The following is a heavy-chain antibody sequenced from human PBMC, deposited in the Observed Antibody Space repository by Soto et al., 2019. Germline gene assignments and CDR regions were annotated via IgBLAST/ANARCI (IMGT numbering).Heavy chain of an antibody. J-gene: IGHJ6*02. CDR3: ARDSRFLEWFSQRLYYYYGMDV. CDR1: GFTFSSYA. V-gene: IGHV3-30-3*01. Sequence: QVQLVESGGGVVQPGRSLRLSCAASGFTFSSYAMHWVRQAPGKGLEWVAVISYDGSNKYYADSVKGRFTISRDNSKNTLYLQMNSLRAEDTAVYYCARDSRFLEWFSQRLYYYYGMDVWGQGTTVTVSS. D-gene: IGHD3-3*01. CDR2: ISYDGSNK.